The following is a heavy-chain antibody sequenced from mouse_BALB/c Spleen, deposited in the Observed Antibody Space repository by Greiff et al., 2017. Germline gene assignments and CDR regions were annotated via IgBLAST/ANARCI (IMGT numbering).Heavy chain of an antibody. V-gene: IGHV5-12-2*01. D-gene: IGHD1-2*01. CDR1: GFTFSSYT. CDR3: ARHIHYYGHDYFDY. J-gene: IGHJ2*01. CDR2: ISNGGGST. Sequence: EVQRVESGGGLVQPGGSLKLSCAASGFTFSSYTMSWVRQTPEKRLEWVAYISNGGGSTYYPDTVKGRFTISRDNAKNTLYLQMSSLKSEDTAMYYCARHIHYYGHDYFDYWGQGTTLTVSS.